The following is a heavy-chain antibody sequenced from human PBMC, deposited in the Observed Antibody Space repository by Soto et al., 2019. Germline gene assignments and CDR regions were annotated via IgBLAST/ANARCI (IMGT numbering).Heavy chain of an antibody. CDR2: ISAYNGNT. V-gene: IGHV1-18*01. J-gene: IGHJ6*02. CDR3: ARSSFGEFLVGMDV. D-gene: IGHD3-10*01. Sequence: GASVKVSCKASGYTFTSYGISWVRQAPGQGLEWMGWISAYNGNTNYAQKLQGRVTMTTDTSTSTAYMELRSLRSDDTAVYYCARSSFGEFLVGMDVWGQGTTVTVSS. CDR1: GYTFTSYG.